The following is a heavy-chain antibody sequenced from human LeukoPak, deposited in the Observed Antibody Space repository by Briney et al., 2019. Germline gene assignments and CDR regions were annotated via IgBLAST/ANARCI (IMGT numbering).Heavy chain of an antibody. CDR3: ARRGTTVVTH. D-gene: IGHD4-23*01. CDR1: GGSISSSSYY. Sequence: SETLSLTCTVSGGSISSSSYYWGWIRQPPGKGLEWIGSIYHSGSTYYNPSLKSRVTISVDTSKNQFSLKLSSVTAADTAVYYCARRGTTVVTHWGQGTLVTVSS. CDR2: IYHSGST. V-gene: IGHV4-39*07. J-gene: IGHJ4*02.